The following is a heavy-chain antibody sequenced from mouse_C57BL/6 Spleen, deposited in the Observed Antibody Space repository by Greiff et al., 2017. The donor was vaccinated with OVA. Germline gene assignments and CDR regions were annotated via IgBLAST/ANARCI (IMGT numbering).Heavy chain of an antibody. V-gene: IGHV5-17*01. CDR1: GFTFSDYG. J-gene: IGHJ4*01. CDR2: ISSGSSTI. CDR3: AKGGHYYAMDY. Sequence: DVKLVESGGGLVKPGGSLKLSCAASGFTFSDYGMHWVCQAPEKGLEWVAYISSGSSTIYYADTVKGRFTISRDNAKNTLFLQMTSLRSEDTAMYYCAKGGHYYAMDYWGQGTSVTVSS.